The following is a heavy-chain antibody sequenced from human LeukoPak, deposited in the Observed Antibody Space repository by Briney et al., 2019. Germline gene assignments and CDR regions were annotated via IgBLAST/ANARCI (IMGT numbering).Heavy chain of an antibody. D-gene: IGHD1/OR15-1a*01. Sequence: ASVRVSCKASGYTFTGYYMHWVRQDPGQGLEWMGWINPNSGGTNYAQKFQGRVTITADESTNTAYMELSSLRSEDTAVYYCARGTLGTPDYWGQGTLVTVSS. V-gene: IGHV1-2*02. CDR2: INPNSGGT. J-gene: IGHJ4*02. CDR3: ARGTLGTPDY. CDR1: GYTFTGYY.